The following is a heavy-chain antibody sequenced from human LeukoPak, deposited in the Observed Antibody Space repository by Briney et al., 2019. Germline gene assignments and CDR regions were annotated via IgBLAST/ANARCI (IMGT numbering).Heavy chain of an antibody. Sequence: PSETLSLTCTASGGSISSSSYYWGWIRQPPGKGLEWIGSIYYSGSTYYNPSLKSRVTISVDTSKNQFSLKLSSVTAADTAVYYCAREMATDRFDYWGQGTLVTVSS. CDR1: GGSISSSSYY. CDR2: IYYSGST. J-gene: IGHJ4*02. D-gene: IGHD5-24*01. CDR3: AREMATDRFDY. V-gene: IGHV4-39*02.